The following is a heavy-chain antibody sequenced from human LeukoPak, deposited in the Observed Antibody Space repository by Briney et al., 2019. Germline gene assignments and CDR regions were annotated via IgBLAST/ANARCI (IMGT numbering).Heavy chain of an antibody. J-gene: IGHJ6*03. CDR3: AREDMDV. Sequence: PSETLSLTCTVSGGSISSSSYYWGWIRQPPGLGLEWIGSIYCSGSTSYNPSLKSRVTISVDASKKQFSLKLISVTATDTAVCFCAREDMDVGGKGTTVTVSS. CDR2: IYCSGST. CDR1: GGSISSSSYY. V-gene: IGHV4-39*07.